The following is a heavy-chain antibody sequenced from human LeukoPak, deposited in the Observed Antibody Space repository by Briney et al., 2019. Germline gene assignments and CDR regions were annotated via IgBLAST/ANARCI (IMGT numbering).Heavy chain of an antibody. D-gene: IGHD6-19*01. CDR1: GYSFTSYW. CDR3: ARLRSGQSYYYGMDV. V-gene: IGHV5-51*01. J-gene: IGHJ6*02. Sequence: GESLKISCKGSGYSFTSYWIGWVRQMPGKGLGWMGIIYPGDSDTRYSPSFQGQVTISADKSISTAYLQWSSLKASDTAMYYCARLRSGQSYYYGMDVWGQGTTVTVSS. CDR2: IYPGDSDT.